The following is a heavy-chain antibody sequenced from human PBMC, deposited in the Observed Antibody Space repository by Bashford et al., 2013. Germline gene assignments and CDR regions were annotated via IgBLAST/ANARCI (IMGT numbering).Heavy chain of an antibody. V-gene: IGHV4-31*02. Sequence: YYSGSTYYNPSLKSRVTISVDTSKNQFSLKLSSVTAADTAVYYCARDHSYSSSWQYYYYGMDVVGPRDHGHRLL. J-gene: IGHJ6*02. CDR3: ARDHSYSSSWQYYYYGMDV. D-gene: IGHD6-13*01. CDR2: YYSGST.